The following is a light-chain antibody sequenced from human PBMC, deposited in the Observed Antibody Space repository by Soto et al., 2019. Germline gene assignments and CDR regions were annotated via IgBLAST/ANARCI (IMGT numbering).Light chain of an antibody. CDR2: DAS. Sequence: EIVLTQSPAPLSLSAGQRATRSFRASQSIRNYLASYQQKPGQAPRLLIYDASNRSTGVPARFSGSGSVTDFTLTISSLVPDDFAISYCQQRGNWHPLTFGVGTKVEI. CDR1: QSIRNY. J-gene: IGKJ4*01. V-gene: IGKV3-11*01. CDR3: QQRGNWHPLT.